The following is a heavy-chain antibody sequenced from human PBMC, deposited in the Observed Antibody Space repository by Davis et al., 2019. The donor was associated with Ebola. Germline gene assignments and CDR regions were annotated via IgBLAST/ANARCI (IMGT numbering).Heavy chain of an antibody. CDR2: MNPNSGNT. V-gene: IGHV1-8*01. CDR1: GYTFTSYD. J-gene: IGHJ6*02. CDR3: ARGESSSYYHYGMDV. Sequence: ASVKVSCKASGYTFTSYDINWVRQATGQGLEWMGWMNPNSGNTGYAQKFQGRVTMTRNTSISTAYMELSSLRSEDTAVYYCARGESSSYYHYGMDVWGQGTTVTVSS.